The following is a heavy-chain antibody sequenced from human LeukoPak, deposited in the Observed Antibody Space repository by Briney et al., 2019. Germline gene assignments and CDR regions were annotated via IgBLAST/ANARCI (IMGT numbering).Heavy chain of an antibody. Sequence: GGSLRLSCAASGFTFSSYSMNWVRQAPGKGLEWVSSISSSSSYIYYADSVKGRFTISRDNAKNSLYLQMNSLRAEDTAVYYCARDRPYTARPDYWGQGTLVTVSS. D-gene: IGHD5-18*01. V-gene: IGHV3-21*01. CDR3: ARDRPYTARPDY. CDR2: ISSSSSYI. CDR1: GFTFSSYS. J-gene: IGHJ4*02.